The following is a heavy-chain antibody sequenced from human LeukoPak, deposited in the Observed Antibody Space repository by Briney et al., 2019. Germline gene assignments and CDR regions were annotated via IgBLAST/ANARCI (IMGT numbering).Heavy chain of an antibody. V-gene: IGHV4-34*01. J-gene: IGHJ6*02. CDR3: ARAGRITIFGVVIDYYYGMDV. CDR1: GGSFSGYY. D-gene: IGHD3-3*01. CDR2: INHSGST. Sequence: SETLSLTCAVYGGSFSGYYWSWIRQPPGKGLEWIGEINHSGSTNYNPSLKSRVTISVDTSKNQFSLKPSSVTAADTAVYYCARAGRITIFGVVIDYYYGMDVWGQGTTVTVSS.